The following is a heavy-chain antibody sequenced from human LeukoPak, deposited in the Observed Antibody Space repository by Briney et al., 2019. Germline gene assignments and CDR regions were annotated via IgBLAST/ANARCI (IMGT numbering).Heavy chain of an antibody. CDR2: ISNMGKT. D-gene: IGHD6-19*01. V-gene: IGHV4-59*01. J-gene: IGHJ4*02. Sequence: PSETLSLTCTVSGDSISRYYWNWIRQPPGKGLEWIGSISNMGKTNFNPSLKSRGTISVDTSKNHFSLNLSSVTAADTAVYYCARGWYKSGWYTLDYWGQGTLVTVSS. CDR1: GDSISRYY. CDR3: ARGWYKSGWYTLDY.